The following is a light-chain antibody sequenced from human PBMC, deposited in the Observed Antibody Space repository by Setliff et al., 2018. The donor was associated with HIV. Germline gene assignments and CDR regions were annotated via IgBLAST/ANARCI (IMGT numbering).Light chain of an antibody. J-gene: IGLJ2*01. CDR2: EVS. V-gene: IGLV2-8*01. CDR3: SSYTGSTVI. Sequence: QSALTQPPSASGSPGHSVTISCTGNISDVGTYNYVSWYQQHPGKAPKLMTYEVSKRPSGVPDRFSGPKSGNTASLTVSGLQPEDEADYYCSSYTGSTVIFGGGTKVTVL. CDR1: ISDVGTYNY.